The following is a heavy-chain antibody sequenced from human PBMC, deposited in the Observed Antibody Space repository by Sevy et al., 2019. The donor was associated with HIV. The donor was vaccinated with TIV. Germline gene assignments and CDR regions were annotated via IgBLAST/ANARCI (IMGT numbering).Heavy chain of an antibody. CDR1: GLTFTTTG. CDR3: AGGDTTMITDLDY. J-gene: IGHJ4*02. V-gene: IGHV3-23*01. D-gene: IGHD3-16*01. Sequence: GGSLRLSFVASGLTFTTTGMSWVRQAPGKGLEWVAGVTSDGATYYADSVRDRFTVSRDNSKNTLYLQLNSLRADDTAVFYCAGGDTTMITDLDYWGQGTLVTVSS. CDR2: VTSDGAT.